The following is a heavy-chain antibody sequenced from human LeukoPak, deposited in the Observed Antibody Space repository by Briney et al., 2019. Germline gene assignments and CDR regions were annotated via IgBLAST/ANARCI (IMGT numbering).Heavy chain of an antibody. J-gene: IGHJ4*02. CDR1: GFTFSSYA. CDR3: AKDRGIVVVPAAPLGFDY. Sequence: GGSLRLSCAASGFTFSSYAMSWVRQAPGKGLEWVSAISGSGGSTYYADSVKGRFTISRDNPKNTLYLQMNSLRAEDTAVYYCAKDRGIVVVPAAPLGFDYWGQGTLVTVSS. D-gene: IGHD2-2*01. V-gene: IGHV3-23*01. CDR2: ISGSGGST.